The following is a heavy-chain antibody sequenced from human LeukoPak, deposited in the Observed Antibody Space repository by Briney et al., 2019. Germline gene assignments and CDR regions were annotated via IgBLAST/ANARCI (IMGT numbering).Heavy chain of an antibody. J-gene: IGHJ4*02. CDR2: ISSSGSTT. CDR1: GFTFSDYY. Sequence: GGSLRLSCAASGFTFSDYYMSWIRQAPGKGLEGVSNISSSGSTTYYADSVKGRFTISRANAKNSLYLQMNSLRAEDTAVYYCAREAVAGPYFDYWGQGTLVTVSS. D-gene: IGHD6-19*01. CDR3: AREAVAGPYFDY. V-gene: IGHV3-11*04.